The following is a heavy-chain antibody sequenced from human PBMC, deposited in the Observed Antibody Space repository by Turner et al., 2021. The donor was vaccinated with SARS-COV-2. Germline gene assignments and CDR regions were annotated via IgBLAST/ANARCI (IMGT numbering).Heavy chain of an antibody. CDR3: AGGDIVVVVASTPGDYFDY. CDR1: GYTFTSYG. D-gene: IGHD2-15*01. CDR2: ISAYNGNT. V-gene: IGHV1-18*01. J-gene: IGHJ4*02. Sequence: QVQLVQSGAEVKKPGASVKVSCKASGYTFTSYGISWVRPAPGQGLEWMGWISAYNGNTNNAQKLQGRVTMTTDTSTSTAYMELRSLISDDTAVYYCAGGDIVVVVASTPGDYFDYWGQGTLVTVSS.